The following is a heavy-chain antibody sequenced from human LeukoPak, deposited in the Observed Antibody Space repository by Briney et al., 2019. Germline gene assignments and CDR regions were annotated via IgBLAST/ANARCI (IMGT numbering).Heavy chain of an antibody. CDR1: GYTFTSYG. J-gene: IGHJ2*01. CDR3: ARGKVAYYDSSGSPWYFDL. V-gene: IGHV1-18*01. Sequence: ASVKVSCKASGYTFTSYGISWVRQAPGQGLEWMGWISAYNGNTNYAQKLQGRVTMTTDTSTSTAYMELRSLRSDDTAVYYCARGKVAYYDSSGSPWYFDLWGRGTLVTVSS. CDR2: ISAYNGNT. D-gene: IGHD3-22*01.